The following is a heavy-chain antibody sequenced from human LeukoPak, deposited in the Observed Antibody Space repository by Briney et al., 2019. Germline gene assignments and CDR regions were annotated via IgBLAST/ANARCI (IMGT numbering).Heavy chain of an antibody. CDR2: THSGGST. J-gene: IGHJ4*02. Sequence: GGSLRLSCAASGFTVSSNYMSWVRQAPGKGLEWVSVTHSGGSTYYADSVKGRFTISRDNSKNTLYLQMNSLRAEDTAVYYCAREYSSGWYYDYWGQGTLVTVSS. D-gene: IGHD6-19*01. V-gene: IGHV3-53*01. CDR1: GFTVSSNY. CDR3: AREYSSGWYYDY.